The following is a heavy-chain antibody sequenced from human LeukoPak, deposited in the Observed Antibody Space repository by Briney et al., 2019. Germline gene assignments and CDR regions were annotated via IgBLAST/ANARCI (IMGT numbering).Heavy chain of an antibody. D-gene: IGHD2-21*02. V-gene: IGHV1-2*02. Sequence: ASVKVSCKASGYTFSGYYMHWVRQAPGQGLEWVGWINPNSGGTNYAQKFQGRVTMTRDTSISTAYMELSRLLSGDTAVYYCARGKTMVYCGGDCYRFDNWGQGTLVAVSS. CDR1: GYTFSGYY. J-gene: IGHJ4*02. CDR2: INPNSGGT. CDR3: ARGKTMVYCGGDCYRFDN.